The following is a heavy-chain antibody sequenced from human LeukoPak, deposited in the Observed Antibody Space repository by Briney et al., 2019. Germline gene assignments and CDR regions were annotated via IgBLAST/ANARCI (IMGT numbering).Heavy chain of an antibody. CDR1: GFTFSNAW. CDR3: TTGGFL. J-gene: IGHJ4*02. D-gene: IGHD2-15*01. Sequence: GGSLRLSCAASGFTFSNAWMSWVRQAPGKGLEWVGRIKSKTDGWTTDYAAPVKGRFTISRDDSKNTLYLQMNSLKTEDTAVYYCTTGGFLWGQGTLVTVSS. CDR2: IKSKTDGWTT. V-gene: IGHV3-15*01.